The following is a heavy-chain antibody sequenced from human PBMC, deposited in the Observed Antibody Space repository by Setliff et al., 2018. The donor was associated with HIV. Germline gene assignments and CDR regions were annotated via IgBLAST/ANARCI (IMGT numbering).Heavy chain of an antibody. J-gene: IGHJ6*03. Sequence: GESLKTSCTGSGYSFTNYWIGWVRQMPGKGLEWMWIIFPGDSDTRYSPSFQGQVTISADTSISTAYLQWRSLKASDTAMYYCARQPGRAAMGRENYYYYYMDVWGKGTTVTVS. V-gene: IGHV5-51*01. CDR1: GYSFTNYW. D-gene: IGHD2-2*01. CDR2: IFPGDSDT. CDR3: ARQPGRAAMGRENYYYYYMDV.